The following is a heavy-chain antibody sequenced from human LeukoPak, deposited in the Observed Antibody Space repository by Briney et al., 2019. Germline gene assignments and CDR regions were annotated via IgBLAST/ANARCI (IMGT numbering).Heavy chain of an antibody. V-gene: IGHV3-33*08. CDR1: GFTFSSYS. Sequence: PGGSLRLSCAASGFTFSSYSMTWVRQAPGKGLEWVAVIWYDGSNKYYADSVKGRFTISRDNSKNTLYLQMNSLRAEDTAVYYCAREGGPYSSGWYTIIDYWGQGTLVTVSS. D-gene: IGHD6-19*01. CDR2: IWYDGSNK. CDR3: AREGGPYSSGWYTIIDY. J-gene: IGHJ4*02.